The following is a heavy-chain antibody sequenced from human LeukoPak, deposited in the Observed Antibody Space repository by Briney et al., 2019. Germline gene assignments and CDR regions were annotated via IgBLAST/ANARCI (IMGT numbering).Heavy chain of an antibody. V-gene: IGHV1-2*02. Sequence: GASVKVSCMASGYTFTGYYMHWVRQAPGQGLEWMGWINPNSGGTNYAQKFQGRVTMTRDTSISTAYMELSRLRSDHTAVYYCARDRGILTGYYAFDIWGQGTMVTVSS. CDR2: INPNSGGT. J-gene: IGHJ3*02. CDR3: ARDRGILTGYYAFDI. CDR1: GYTFTGYY. D-gene: IGHD3-9*01.